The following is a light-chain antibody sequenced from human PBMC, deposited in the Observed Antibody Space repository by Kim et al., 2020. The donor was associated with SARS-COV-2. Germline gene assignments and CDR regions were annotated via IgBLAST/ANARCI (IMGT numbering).Light chain of an antibody. Sequence: GCPGERAALACRATQTISTNLAWYQQKPGRTPRLLIYDASTRATGIPAWFSGSGSGTEFTLTISSLQSEDFAVYYCQQYNSWPLTFGGGTKVDIK. CDR3: QQYNSWPLT. J-gene: IGKJ4*01. V-gene: IGKV3-15*01. CDR2: DAS. CDR1: QTISTN.